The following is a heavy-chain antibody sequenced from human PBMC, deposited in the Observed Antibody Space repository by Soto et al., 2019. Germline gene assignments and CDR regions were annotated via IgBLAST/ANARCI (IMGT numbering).Heavy chain of an antibody. J-gene: IGHJ4*02. D-gene: IGHD2-2*01. CDR1: GGTFGSYA. Sequence: QVQLVQSGAEVKKPGSSVKVSCKASGGTFGSYAFSWVRQAPGQGLEWMGGIIPVSGAAHYAQKFQGRVTITADESTSTADMELSSLSSQDTAVYYCATALGCSSTSCTLDYWGQGTRVIVSS. CDR3: ATALGCSSTSCTLDY. CDR2: IIPVSGAA. V-gene: IGHV1-69*01.